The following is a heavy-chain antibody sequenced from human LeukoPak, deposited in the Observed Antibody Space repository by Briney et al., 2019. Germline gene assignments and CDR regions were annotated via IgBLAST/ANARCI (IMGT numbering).Heavy chain of an antibody. CDR3: ARTSYCGGDCYSHDFDY. CDR1: GDSVSSNSAA. V-gene: IGHV6-1*01. CDR2: TYYRSTWYN. Sequence: SQTLSLTCAISGDSVSSNSAAWNWIRQSPSRGLEWLGRTYYRSTWYNDYAVSVKSRITINPDTSKNQFSLQLNSVTPEDTAVYYCARTSYCGGDCYSHDFDYWGQGTLVTVSS. D-gene: IGHD2-21*02. J-gene: IGHJ4*02.